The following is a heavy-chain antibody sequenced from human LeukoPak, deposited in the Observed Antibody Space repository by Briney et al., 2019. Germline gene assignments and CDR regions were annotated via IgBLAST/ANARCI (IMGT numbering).Heavy chain of an antibody. Sequence: PGGSLRLSCVVSGLTFSDYGMHWVRQAPGKGLEWVAFIWNDGSKEYYADSVKGRFTISRDNSKNTLSLQMNSLRAEDTAVYYCAKDARQGSWGSGSLDSWGQGSLVTVSS. J-gene: IGHJ4*02. CDR2: IWNDGSKE. V-gene: IGHV3-30*02. CDR3: AKDARQGSWGSGSLDS. CDR1: GLTFSDYG. D-gene: IGHD3-10*01.